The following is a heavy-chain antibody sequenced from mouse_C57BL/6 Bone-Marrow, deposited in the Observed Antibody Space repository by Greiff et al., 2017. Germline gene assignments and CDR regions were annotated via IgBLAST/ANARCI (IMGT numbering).Heavy chain of an antibody. D-gene: IGHD2-1*01. V-gene: IGHV2-2*01. CDR1: GFSFTSYG. CDR2: IWSGGST. J-gene: IGHJ2*01. Sequence: VQLQQSGPGLVQPSPSLSISCTASGFSFTSYGVHWVRQSPGKGLEWLGVIWSGGSTDYYAAFISRLSISKDNSKSQVFFKMNSLQADDTAIYYCARDHYDNYCFDYWGQGTTLTVSS. CDR3: ARDHYDNYCFDY.